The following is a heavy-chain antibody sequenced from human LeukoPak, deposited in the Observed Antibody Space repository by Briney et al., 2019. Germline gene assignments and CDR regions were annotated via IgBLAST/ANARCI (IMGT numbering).Heavy chain of an antibody. D-gene: IGHD6-6*01. V-gene: IGHV3-74*01. Sequence: GGSLRLSCAASGFTFSDAWMHWVRQAPGKGLVWVSRINSDGSSTSYTDSVKGRFTISRGNAKNTLYLQMNSLRAEDTAVYYCARDRSIASDYWGQGTLVTVSS. CDR2: INSDGSST. CDR1: GFTFSDAW. CDR3: ARDRSIASDY. J-gene: IGHJ4*02.